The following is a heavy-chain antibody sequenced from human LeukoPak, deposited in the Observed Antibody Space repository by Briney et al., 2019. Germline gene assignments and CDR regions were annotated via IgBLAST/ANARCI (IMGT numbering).Heavy chain of an antibody. CDR2: IYYSGST. Sequence: SETLSLTCTVSGGSICSYYWSWIRQPPGKGLECIGYIYYSGSTNYNPSLKSRVTISVDTSKNQFSLKLSSVTAADTAVYYCARHSGDIVVVPAAPLYYWGQGTLVTVSS. D-gene: IGHD2-2*01. CDR1: GGSICSYY. V-gene: IGHV4-59*08. CDR3: ARHSGDIVVVPAAPLYY. J-gene: IGHJ4*02.